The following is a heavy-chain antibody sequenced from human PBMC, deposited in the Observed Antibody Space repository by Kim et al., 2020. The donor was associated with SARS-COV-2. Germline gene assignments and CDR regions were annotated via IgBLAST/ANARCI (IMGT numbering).Heavy chain of an antibody. CDR3: AKRCGSGSYYFDY. CDR1: GFTFSSYV. CDR2: ISGSGGST. J-gene: IGHJ4*02. V-gene: IGHV3-23*01. Sequence: GGSLRLSCAASGFTFSSYVMGWVRQAPGKGLEWVSVISGSGGSTYYADSVKGRFTISRDNSKNTLYLQVNSLRAEDTAVYYCAKRCGSGSYYFDYWGQGTLVTVSS. D-gene: IGHD3-10*01.